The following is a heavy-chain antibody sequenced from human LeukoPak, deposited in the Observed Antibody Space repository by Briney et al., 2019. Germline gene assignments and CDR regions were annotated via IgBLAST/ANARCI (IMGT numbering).Heavy chain of an antibody. Sequence: SETLSLTCTVSGYSISSGYCWSWIRRPPGKGLEWIGEINHSGSTNYNPSLKSRVTISVDTSKNQFSLKLSSVTAADTAVYYCARGGGWPRGDYWGQGTLVTVSS. D-gene: IGHD6-19*01. J-gene: IGHJ4*02. CDR1: GYSISSGYC. CDR3: ARGGGWPRGDY. CDR2: INHSGST. V-gene: IGHV4-38-2*02.